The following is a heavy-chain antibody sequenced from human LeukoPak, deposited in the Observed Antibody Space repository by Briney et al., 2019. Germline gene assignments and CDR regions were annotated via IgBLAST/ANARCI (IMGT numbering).Heavy chain of an antibody. CDR3: ARHDYGGNSGDY. Sequence: GGSLRLSCAASGFTFSSYGMNWVRQAPGKGLEWVSYIGTSTSTIYYADSVKGRFTISRDNAKNSLYLQLNSLRDEDTAVYYCARHDYGGNSGDYWGQGTLVTVSS. D-gene: IGHD4-23*01. CDR2: IGTSTSTI. CDR1: GFTFSSYG. V-gene: IGHV3-48*02. J-gene: IGHJ4*02.